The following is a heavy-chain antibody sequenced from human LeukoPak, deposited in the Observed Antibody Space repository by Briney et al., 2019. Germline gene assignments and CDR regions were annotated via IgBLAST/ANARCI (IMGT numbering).Heavy chain of an antibody. CDR1: GFTFRSYA. J-gene: IGHJ4*02. Sequence: GESLRLSCAASGFTFRSYAMHWVRQAPGKGLEWVAVISYDGSNKYYADSVKGRFTISRDNSKNTLYLQMNSLRAEDTAVYYCARDHPMFVVVTAFTLDYWGQGTLVTVSS. D-gene: IGHD2-21*02. CDR2: ISYDGSNK. CDR3: ARDHPMFVVVTAFTLDY. V-gene: IGHV3-30*04.